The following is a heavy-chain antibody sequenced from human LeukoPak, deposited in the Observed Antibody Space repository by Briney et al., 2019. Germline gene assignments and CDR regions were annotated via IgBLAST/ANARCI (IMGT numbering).Heavy chain of an antibody. CDR1: GFTFSTYG. V-gene: IGHV3-30*18. CDR3: AKRGPGSPQSGKYYFDY. D-gene: IGHD3-10*01. J-gene: IGHJ4*02. Sequence: GGSLRLSCAASGFTFSTYGMHWVRQAPGKGLEWVAVISYDGSNKYYADSVKGRFTISRDNSKNTLYLQMNSLRAEDTAVYYCAKRGPGSPQSGKYYFDYWGQGTLVTVSS. CDR2: ISYDGSNK.